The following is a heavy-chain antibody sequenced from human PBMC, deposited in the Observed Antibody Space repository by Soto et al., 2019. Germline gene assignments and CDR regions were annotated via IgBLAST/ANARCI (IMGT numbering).Heavy chain of an antibody. CDR3: ARQPAYYYYGMDV. CDR2: INSDGSSA. CDR1: GFTFSSYW. Sequence: EVHLVESGGGLVQPGGSLRLSCAASGFTFSSYWMHWVRQAQAKGLVWVLRINSDGSSASYADSVKGRFTIRRDNAKNTLYLLMNSLRAEDTAVYYCARQPAYYYYGMDVWGQGTTVTVSS. V-gene: IGHV3-74*01. J-gene: IGHJ6*02.